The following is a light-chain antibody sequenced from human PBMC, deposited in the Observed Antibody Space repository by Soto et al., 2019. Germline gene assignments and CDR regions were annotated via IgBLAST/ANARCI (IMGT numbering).Light chain of an antibody. CDR3: QSYDSSIVV. CDR2: EDN. V-gene: IGLV6-57*04. J-gene: IGLJ2*01. CDR1: SGSIASND. Sequence: NFMLTQPHSVSESPGKTVTISCTRSSGSIASNDVQWYQQRPGSAPTTVIYEDNQRPSGVPDRFSGSIDSSSNSASLTSSGLKTEDEADYYCQSYDSSIVVFGGGTKRTVL.